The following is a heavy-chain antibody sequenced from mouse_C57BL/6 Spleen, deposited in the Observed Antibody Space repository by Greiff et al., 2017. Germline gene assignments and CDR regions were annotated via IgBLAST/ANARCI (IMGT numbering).Heavy chain of an antibody. D-gene: IGHD1-1*01. J-gene: IGHJ4*01. V-gene: IGHV1-63*01. CDR1: GYTFTNYW. CDR2: IYPGGGYT. Sequence: VKLVESGAELVRPGTSVKMSCKASGYTFTNYWIGWAKQRPGHGLEWIGDIYPGGGYTNYNEKFKGKATLTADKSSSTAYMQFSSLTSEDSAIYYCARGGSLLFYAMDYWGQGTSVTVSS. CDR3: ARGGSLLFYAMDY.